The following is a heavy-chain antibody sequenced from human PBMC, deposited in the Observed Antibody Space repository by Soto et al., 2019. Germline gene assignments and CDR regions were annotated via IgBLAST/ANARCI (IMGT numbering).Heavy chain of an antibody. CDR3: ARGATHGSSSQY. Sequence: GGSLRLSCAASGFTLTDSYMSWIRQAPGKGLEWISYIVSTGDTIYYADSVKGRFTISRDSAKNSLYLQMDSLRVEDTAVYYCARGATHGSSSQYWGQGTLVTVSS. V-gene: IGHV3-11*01. CDR2: IVSTGDTI. J-gene: IGHJ1*01. D-gene: IGHD6-6*01. CDR1: GFTLTDSY.